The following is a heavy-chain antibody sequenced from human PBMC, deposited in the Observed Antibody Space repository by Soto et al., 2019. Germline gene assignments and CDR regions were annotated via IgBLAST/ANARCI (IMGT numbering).Heavy chain of an antibody. CDR1: GGTFSSYA. CDR3: ARGPNYYDSSGYFAPHFDY. Sequence: SVKVSCKASGGTFSSYAISWVRQAPGQGLEWMGGIIPIFGTANYAQKFQGRVTITADESTSTAYMELSSLRSEDTAVYYCARGPNYYDSSGYFAPHFDYWGQGTLVTVSS. V-gene: IGHV1-69*13. CDR2: IIPIFGTA. J-gene: IGHJ4*02. D-gene: IGHD3-22*01.